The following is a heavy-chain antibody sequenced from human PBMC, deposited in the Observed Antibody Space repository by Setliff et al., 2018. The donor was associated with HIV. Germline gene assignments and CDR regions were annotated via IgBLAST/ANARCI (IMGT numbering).Heavy chain of an antibody. J-gene: IGHJ4*01. CDR1: GGSISSYY. V-gene: IGHV4-4*09. CDR3: ARGLSFYDPGGFDY. D-gene: IGHD3-22*01. Sequence: KTSETLSLTCTVSGGSISSYYWSWIRQPPGKGLEWIGYIYTSGSTNYNPSLKSRVTIPVDTSKNQFSLKLSSVTAADTAVYYCARGLSFYDPGGFDYWGHGTLVTVSS. CDR2: IYTSGST.